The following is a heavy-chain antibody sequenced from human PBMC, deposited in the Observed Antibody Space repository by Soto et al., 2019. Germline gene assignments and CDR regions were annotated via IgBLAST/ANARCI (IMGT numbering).Heavy chain of an antibody. V-gene: IGHV4-4*07. CDR1: GGSISSYY. Sequence: SETLSLTCTVSGGSISSYYWSWIRQPAGKGLEWIGRIYTSGSTNYNPSLKSRVTMSVDASKNQFSLKLSSVTAADTAVYYCARDGDSSGWYRRYFDYWGQGTLVTISS. CDR3: ARDGDSSGWYRRYFDY. J-gene: IGHJ4*02. CDR2: IYTSGST. D-gene: IGHD6-19*01.